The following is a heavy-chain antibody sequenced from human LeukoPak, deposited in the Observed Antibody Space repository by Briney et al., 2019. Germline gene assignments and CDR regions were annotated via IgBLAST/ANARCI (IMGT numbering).Heavy chain of an antibody. V-gene: IGHV3-23*01. Sequence: PGGSLRLSCAASGFTFSSHGMSWVRQAPGKGPEWVSSISSGSDYTFYADSVKGRFIVSRDNSKNTLYLQMYSLRAGETAVYYCAKIGVIGKWYYDIWGRGTLVTVSS. CDR3: AKIGVIGKWYYDI. D-gene: IGHD3-10*01. J-gene: IGHJ2*01. CDR1: GFTFSSHG. CDR2: ISSGSDYT.